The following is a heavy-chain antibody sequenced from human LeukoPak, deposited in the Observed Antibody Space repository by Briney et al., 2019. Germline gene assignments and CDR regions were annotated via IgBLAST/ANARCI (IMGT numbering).Heavy chain of an antibody. D-gene: IGHD2-2*01. CDR3: ARTIKLEYIVVVPAAFDY. J-gene: IGHJ4*02. Sequence: SSETLSLTCTVSGGSISSGDYYWSWIRQPPGKGLEWIGYIYYSGSTYYNPSLKSRVTISVDTSKNQFSLKLSSVTAADTAVYYCARTIKLEYIVVVPAAFDYWGQGTLVTVSS. V-gene: IGHV4-30-4*01. CDR1: GGSISSGDYY. CDR2: IYYSGST.